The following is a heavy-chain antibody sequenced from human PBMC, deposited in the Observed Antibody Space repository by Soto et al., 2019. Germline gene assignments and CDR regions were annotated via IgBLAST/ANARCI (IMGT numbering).Heavy chain of an antibody. CDR2: ISYDGSNK. D-gene: IGHD3-22*01. J-gene: IGHJ4*02. V-gene: IGHV3-30-3*01. CDR1: GFTFSSYA. Sequence: QVQLVESVGGVVQPGRSLRLSCAASGFTFSSYAMHWVRQAPGKGLEWVAVISYDGSNKYYADSVKGRFTISRDNSKNTLYLQMNSLRAEDTAVYYCARDFYRKTSGYYDWGQGTLVTVSS. CDR3: ARDFYRKTSGYYD.